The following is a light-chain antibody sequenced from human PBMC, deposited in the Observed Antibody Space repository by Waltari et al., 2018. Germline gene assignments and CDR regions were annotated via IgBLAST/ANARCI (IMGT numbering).Light chain of an antibody. J-gene: IGKJ4*01. CDR3: QQRSDWLLT. Sequence: DIVLTQSPATLSVSPGERATLSCRASQCVRSYLDWHQQKSGQAPRLPIYAASNRATGIPARFSGGGSVTDFTLTISSLEPEHFAVYYCQQRSDWLLTFGGGTKVEIK. CDR1: QCVRSY. V-gene: IGKV3-11*01. CDR2: AAS.